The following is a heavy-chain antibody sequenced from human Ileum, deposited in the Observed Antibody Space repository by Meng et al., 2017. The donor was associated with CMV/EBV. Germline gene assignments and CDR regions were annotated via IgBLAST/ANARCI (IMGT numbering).Heavy chain of an antibody. Sequence: SETLSLTCTVSGGSISSSSYYWGWTRQPPGKGLEWIGSIYYSGSTYYNPSLKSRVTISVDTSKNQFSLKLSSVTAADTAVYYCARGLPITIFGVVIYRPLNWFDPWGQGTLVTVSS. D-gene: IGHD3-3*01. J-gene: IGHJ5*02. CDR2: IYYSGST. V-gene: IGHV4-39*07. CDR3: ARGLPITIFGVVIYRPLNWFDP. CDR1: GGSISSSSYY.